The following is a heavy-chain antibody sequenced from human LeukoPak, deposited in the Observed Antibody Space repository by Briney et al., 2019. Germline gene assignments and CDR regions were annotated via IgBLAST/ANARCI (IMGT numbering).Heavy chain of an antibody. J-gene: IGHJ4*02. D-gene: IGHD3-10*01. CDR1: GGSISSYY. V-gene: IGHV4-59*08. Sequence: KTSETLSLTCTVSGGSISSYYWSWIRQPPGKGLEWIGYIYYSGSTNYNPSLKSRVTTSVDTSKNQFSLKLSSVTAADTAVYYCARHFHYGSGSYYSYYFDYWGQGTLVTVSS. CDR2: IYYSGST. CDR3: ARHFHYGSGSYYSYYFDY.